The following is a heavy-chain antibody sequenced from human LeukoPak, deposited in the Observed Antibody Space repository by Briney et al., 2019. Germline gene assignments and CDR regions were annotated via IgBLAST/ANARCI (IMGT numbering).Heavy chain of an antibody. CDR1: GFSFSGYG. D-gene: IGHD3-16*01. CDR3: AKAIWVAATCSRFCLDY. J-gene: IGHJ4*02. V-gene: IGHV3-30*02. Sequence: GGSLRLSCAASGFSFSGYGMHWVRQAPGKGLEWVAFIHYDGARSYYADSVKGRFTISRDNSRNTLYLQMNSLRPEDTAVYYCAKAIWVAATCSRFCLDYWGQGTLVTVSS. CDR2: IHYDGARS.